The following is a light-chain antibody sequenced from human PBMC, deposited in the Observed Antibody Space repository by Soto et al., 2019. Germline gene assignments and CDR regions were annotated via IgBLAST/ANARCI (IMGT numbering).Light chain of an antibody. CDR3: SSYTSSSARRYV. V-gene: IGLV2-14*01. J-gene: IGLJ1*01. CDR1: SSDVGGYNY. Sequence: QSALTQPASVSGSPGQSITISCTGTSSDVGGYNYVSWYQQYPGKAPKLMICDVSNRPSGVSNRFSGSKSGNTASLTISGPQDEQEGVYYCSSYTSSSARRYVFRTGTKVTVL. CDR2: DVS.